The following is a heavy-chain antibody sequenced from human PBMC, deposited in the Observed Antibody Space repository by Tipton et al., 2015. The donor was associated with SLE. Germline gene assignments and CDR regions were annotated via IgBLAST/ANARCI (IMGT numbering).Heavy chain of an antibody. Sequence: SLRLSCAASGFLFSNYWMHWVRQAPGKGLEWVSRISADGNTTTYADSVRGRFTISRDNAKDTLYLQMSSLRGEDTAVYYCASLHYYVLTVPREDVWGQGRLVTVSS. V-gene: IGHV3-74*03. CDR3: ASLHYYVLTVPREDV. D-gene: IGHD3-9*01. J-gene: IGHJ1*01. CDR1: GFLFSNYW. CDR2: ISADGNTT.